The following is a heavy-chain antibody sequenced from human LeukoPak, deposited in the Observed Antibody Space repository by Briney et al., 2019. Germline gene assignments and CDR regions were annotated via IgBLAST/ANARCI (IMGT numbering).Heavy chain of an antibody. D-gene: IGHD3-22*01. CDR2: IWYDGSNK. J-gene: IGHJ4*02. CDR1: GFTVSSNY. CDR3: AREGYYDSSGYYYSLDY. Sequence: GGSLRLSCAASGFTVSSNYMTWVRQAPGKGLEWVAVIWYDGSNKYYADSVKGRFTISRDNSKNTLYLQMNSLRAEDTAVYYCAREGYYDSSGYYYSLDYWGQGTLVTVSS. V-gene: IGHV3-33*08.